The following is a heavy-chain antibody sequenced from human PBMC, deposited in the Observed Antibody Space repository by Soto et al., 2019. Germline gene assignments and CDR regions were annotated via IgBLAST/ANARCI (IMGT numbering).Heavy chain of an antibody. V-gene: IGHV3-48*01. D-gene: IGHD3-10*01. J-gene: IGHJ5*02. CDR3: ARARYYYGSGSYYENWFDP. Sequence: GSLRLSCAASGFTFSSYSMNWVRQAPGKGLEWVSYISSSSSTIYYADSVKGRFTISRDNAKNSLYLQMNSLRAEDTAVYYCARARYYYGSGSYYENWFDPWGQGTLVTVSS. CDR2: ISSSSSTI. CDR1: GFTFSSYS.